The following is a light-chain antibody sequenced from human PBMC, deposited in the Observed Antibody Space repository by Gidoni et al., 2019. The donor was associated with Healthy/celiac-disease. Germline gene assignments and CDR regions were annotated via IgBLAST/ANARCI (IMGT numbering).Light chain of an antibody. CDR2: HAS. CDR1: QSVSSY. V-gene: IGKV3-11*01. J-gene: IGKJ4*01. Sequence: EIVLTQSPATLSLSPGERATLSCRASQSVSSYLAWYQQKPGQAPRVLIYHASNRATGIPARFSGSGSGTDFTLTISSLEPEDFAVYYCQQRSNWPPTFGGGTKVEIK. CDR3: QQRSNWPPT.